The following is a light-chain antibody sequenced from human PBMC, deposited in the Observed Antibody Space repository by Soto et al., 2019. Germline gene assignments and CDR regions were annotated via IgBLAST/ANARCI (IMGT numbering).Light chain of an antibody. CDR1: QSISSW. CDR2: SGS. CDR3: QQIYTIPLT. Sequence: DIQMTQSPSTLSASVGGRVTITCLAIQSISSWLAWYQQKPGKAPNLLIHSGSILQSGVPPRFSGGGGGTDFTLTISSLPPEDFASYYCQQIYTIPLTFGGGTKVDIK. J-gene: IGKJ4*01. V-gene: IGKV1-39*01.